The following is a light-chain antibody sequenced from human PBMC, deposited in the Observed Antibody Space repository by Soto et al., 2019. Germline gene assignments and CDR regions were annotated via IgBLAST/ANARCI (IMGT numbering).Light chain of an antibody. CDR1: SSDVGGYHY. V-gene: IGLV2-14*01. Sequence: QSVLTQPASVSGSPGQSITISCTGTSSDVGGYHYVSWYQQYPGKAPKVMIYDVSNRPSGVSNRFSASKSGTTASLTISGLQPEDEADYYCSSYTISNTYVFGTGTKATVL. CDR3: SSYTISNTYV. CDR2: DVS. J-gene: IGLJ1*01.